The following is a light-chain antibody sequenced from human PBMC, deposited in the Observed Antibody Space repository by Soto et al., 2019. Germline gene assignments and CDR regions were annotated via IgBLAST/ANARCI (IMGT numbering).Light chain of an antibody. CDR3: QLHTA. V-gene: IGKV1-5*03. J-gene: IGKJ1*01. CDR2: KAS. CDR1: QGISSW. Sequence: DIQMTQSPSALSASVGDRVNITCRGSQGISSWLAWYQQKPGKAPRLLIYKASSLASGVPSRFSGSGSGTEFTLTISSLQPEDVATYHCQLHTAFGQGTKVEI.